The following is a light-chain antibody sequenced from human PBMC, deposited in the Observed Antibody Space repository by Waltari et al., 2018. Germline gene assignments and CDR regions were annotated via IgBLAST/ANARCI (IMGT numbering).Light chain of an antibody. J-gene: IGKJ4*01. CDR2: TLA. CDR3: QQYFTSPSLT. Sequence: EIVMTQSPLSLSVTPGEPASISCRSSQSLLHSNAYNYLDWYLKKPGQSPQLLIYTLAYRASGVPDRFSGTGSGSNFSLKISRVEAEDVGVYYCQQYFTSPSLTFGGGTKVEI. V-gene: IGKV2-40*01. CDR1: QSLLHSNAYNY.